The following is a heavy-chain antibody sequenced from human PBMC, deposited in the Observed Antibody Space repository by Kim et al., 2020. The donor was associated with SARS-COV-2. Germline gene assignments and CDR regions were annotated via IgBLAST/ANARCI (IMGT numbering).Heavy chain of an antibody. V-gene: IGHV3-21*01. D-gene: IGHD6-19*01. J-gene: IGHJ4*02. CDR3: ARGVGAVAGTGSGY. CDR2: ISSSSSYI. CDR1: GFTFSSYS. Sequence: GGSLRLSCAASGFTFSSYSMNWVRQAPGKGLEWVSSISSSSSYIYYADSVKGRFTISRDNAKNSLYLQMNSLRAEDTAVYYCARGVGAVAGTGSGYWGQGTLRTVSS.